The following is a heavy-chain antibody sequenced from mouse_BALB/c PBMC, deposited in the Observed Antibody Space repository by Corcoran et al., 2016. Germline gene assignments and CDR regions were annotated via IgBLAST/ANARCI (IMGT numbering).Heavy chain of an antibody. J-gene: IGHJ4*01. CDR1: GFNIKDTY. Sequence: EVQLQQSGAELVKPGASVKLSCTASGFNIKDTYMHWVKQRPEQGLEWIGRIDPANGNTKYDPKFQGKATITADTSSNTAYLQLSSLTSEDTAVYYSARDYRYDDDMDYWGQGTSVTVSS. CDR2: IDPANGNT. CDR3: ARDYRYDDDMDY. V-gene: IGHV14-3*02. D-gene: IGHD2-14*01.